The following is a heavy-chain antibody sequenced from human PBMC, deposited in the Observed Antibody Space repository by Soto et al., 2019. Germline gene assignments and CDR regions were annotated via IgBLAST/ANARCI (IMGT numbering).Heavy chain of an antibody. D-gene: IGHD3-3*01. CDR2: INHSGST. CDR1: GGSFSGYY. J-gene: IGHJ4*02. V-gene: IGHV4-34*01. Sequence: SETLSLTCAVYGGSFSGYYWSWIRQPPGKGLEWIGEINHSGSTNYNPSLKSRVTISVDTSKNQFSLKLSSVTAADTAVYYCARHRLRSVFGVVTTYFDFWGQGTLVTVSS. CDR3: ARHRLRSVFGVVTTYFDF.